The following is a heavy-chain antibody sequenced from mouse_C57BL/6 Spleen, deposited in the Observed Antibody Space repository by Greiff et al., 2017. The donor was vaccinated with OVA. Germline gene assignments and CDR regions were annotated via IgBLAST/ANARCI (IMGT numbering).Heavy chain of an antibody. CDR2: IYPRDGST. CDR1: GYTFTSYD. J-gene: IGHJ4*01. V-gene: IGHV1-85*01. D-gene: IGHD1-1*01. Sequence: VKLQESGPELVKPGASVKLSCKASGYTFTSYDINWVKQRPGQGLEWIGWIYPRDGSTKYNEKFKGKATLTVDTSNSTAYMELHSLTSEDSAVYFCARSYYYVSSYPRAMDYWGQGTSVTVAS. CDR3: ARSYYYVSSYPRAMDY.